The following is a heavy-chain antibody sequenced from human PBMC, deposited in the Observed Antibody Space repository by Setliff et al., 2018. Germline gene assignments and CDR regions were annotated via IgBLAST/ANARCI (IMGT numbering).Heavy chain of an antibody. CDR2: IIPLFETT. CDR1: GGIFNSFS. D-gene: IGHD7-27*01. J-gene: IGHJ3*01. CDR3: AISLLGSPSHFDV. V-gene: IGHV1-69*06. Sequence: SVKVSCKASGGIFNSFSITWVRQAPGQGLEWMGRIIPLFETTNYVEKFQGRVTITADKSTSTAYMELSRLTSEDTAVYYCAISLLGSPSHFDVWGQGTKVTVSS.